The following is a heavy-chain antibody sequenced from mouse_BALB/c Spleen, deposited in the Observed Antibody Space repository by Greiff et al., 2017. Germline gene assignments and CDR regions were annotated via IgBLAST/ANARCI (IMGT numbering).Heavy chain of an antibody. CDR2: ISYDGSN. Sequence: EVKVEESGPGLVKPSQSLSLTCSVTGYSITSGYYWNWIRQFPGNKLEWMGYISYDGSNNYNPSLKNRISITRDTSKNQLFLKLNSVTTEDTATYYCARESTTALYAMDYWGQGTSVTVSS. J-gene: IGHJ4*01. CDR1: GYSITSGYY. V-gene: IGHV3-6*02. CDR3: ARESTTALYAMDY. D-gene: IGHD1-2*01.